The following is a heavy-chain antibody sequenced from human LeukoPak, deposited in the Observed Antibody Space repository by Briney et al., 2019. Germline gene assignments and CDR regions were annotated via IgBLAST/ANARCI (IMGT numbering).Heavy chain of an antibody. V-gene: IGHV1-69*13. Sequence: ASVKVSCKASGGTFSSYAISWVRQAPGQGLEWMGGIIPIFGTANYAQKFQGRVTITADESTSTAYMELSSLGSEDTAVYYCAREPEYPYNWFDPWGQGTLVTVSS. CDR1: GGTFSSYA. CDR3: AREPEYPYNWFDP. D-gene: IGHD2-2*01. J-gene: IGHJ5*02. CDR2: IIPIFGTA.